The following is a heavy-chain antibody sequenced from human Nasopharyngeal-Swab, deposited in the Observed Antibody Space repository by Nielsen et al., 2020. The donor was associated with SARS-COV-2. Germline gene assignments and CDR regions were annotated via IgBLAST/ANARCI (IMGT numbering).Heavy chain of an antibody. CDR2: IIPIFGTA. Sequence: SVKVSCKASGGTFSSYAISWVRQAPGRGLEWMGGIIPIFGTANYAQKFQGRVTITADESTSIAYMELSSLRSEDTAVYYCAVGATGYYYMDVWGKGTTVTVSS. V-gene: IGHV1-69*13. CDR1: GGTFSSYA. CDR3: AVGATGYYYMDV. D-gene: IGHD1-26*01. J-gene: IGHJ6*03.